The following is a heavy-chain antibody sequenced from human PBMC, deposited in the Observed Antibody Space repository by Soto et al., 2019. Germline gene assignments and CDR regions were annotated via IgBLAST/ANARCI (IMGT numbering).Heavy chain of an antibody. CDR2: TYYRSKWYN. J-gene: IGHJ6*02. V-gene: IGHV6-1*01. D-gene: IGHD2-21*02. Sequence: SPTLSLTCAISGDSVSSNSAAWNWIRQSPSRGLEWLGRTYYRSKWYNDYAVSVKRRITINPDTSKNQFSLQLNSVTPEDTAVYYCPSDRLSYCGGYCSPPGYYYYGMDVWGRGTTVTVSS. CDR1: GDSVSSNSAA. CDR3: PSDRLSYCGGYCSPPGYYYYGMDV.